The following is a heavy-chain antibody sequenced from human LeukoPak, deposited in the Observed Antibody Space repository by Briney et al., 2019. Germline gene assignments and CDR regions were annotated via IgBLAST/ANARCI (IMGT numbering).Heavy chain of an antibody. Sequence: SETLSLTCSVSGGSVSSYYWSWIRQSPGKGLEWIGYIHNSGRTNYNPSLKSRVAGFVDTSKNQVSLRLSSVTAADTAVYYCARHGTISSESYFDYWGQGALVTVSS. V-gene: IGHV4-59*08. CDR3: ARHGTISSESYFDY. CDR2: IHNSGRT. D-gene: IGHD1-14*01. CDR1: GGSVSSYY. J-gene: IGHJ4*02.